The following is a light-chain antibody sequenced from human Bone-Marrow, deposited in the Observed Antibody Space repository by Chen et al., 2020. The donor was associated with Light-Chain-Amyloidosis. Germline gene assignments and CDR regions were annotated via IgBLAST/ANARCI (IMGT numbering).Light chain of an antibody. Sequence: DIVMTQSPDSLAVSLVERAIINCMSSQSIFYSSTNKNYLAWYQQKAGQPPKLLISWTSTRQSGVPDRVRGSGSSTDLTLTISSLQAEGVAVYLCRDYFAPPLTVGGGTTVEIK. CDR3: RDYFAPPLT. V-gene: IGKV4-1*01. J-gene: IGKJ4*01. CDR1: QSIFYSSTNKNY. CDR2: WTS.